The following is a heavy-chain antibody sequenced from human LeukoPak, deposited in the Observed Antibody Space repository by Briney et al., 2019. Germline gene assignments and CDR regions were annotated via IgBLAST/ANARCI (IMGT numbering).Heavy chain of an antibody. Sequence: ASVKVSCKASGYTFTSYYMHWVRQAPGQGLEWMGWISAYNGNTNYAQKFQGRVTMTRDTSISTAYMELSRLRSDDTAVYYCARGVVVVVAANDFDYWGQGTLVTVSS. CDR1: GYTFTSYY. V-gene: IGHV1-2*02. J-gene: IGHJ4*02. CDR2: ISAYNGNT. D-gene: IGHD2-15*01. CDR3: ARGVVVVVAANDFDY.